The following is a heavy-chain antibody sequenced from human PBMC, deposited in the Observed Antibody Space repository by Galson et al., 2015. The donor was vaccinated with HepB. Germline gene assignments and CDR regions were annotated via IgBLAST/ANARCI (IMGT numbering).Heavy chain of an antibody. CDR2: ISQDGRDP. J-gene: IGHJ4*02. Sequence: SLRLSCAASGFTFSRYWMSWVRQAPGKGLEWVASISQDGRDPYYVDPVRGRFTISRDNGKYSLYLRMNSLRAEDTAIYYCAGGTGWYLGDCWGQGTLVTVSS. CDR3: AGGTGWYLGDC. CDR1: GFTFSRYW. D-gene: IGHD6-19*01. V-gene: IGHV3-7*03.